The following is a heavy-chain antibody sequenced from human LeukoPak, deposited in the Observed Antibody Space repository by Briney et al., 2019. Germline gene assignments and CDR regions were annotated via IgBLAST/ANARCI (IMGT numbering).Heavy chain of an antibody. D-gene: IGHD3-10*01. CDR2: INPDGNEK. Sequence: PGGSLRLSCAVSGFTLSSFWMSWVRQAPGKGLEWVANINPDGNEKYYADSVKGRCTISRDNAKNSLYLQMNSLRAEDTAVYYCATIKVRANNYDTDGFEYWGQGTLVTVSS. J-gene: IGHJ4*02. CDR3: ATIKVRANNYDTDGFEY. CDR1: GFTLSSFW. V-gene: IGHV3-7*05.